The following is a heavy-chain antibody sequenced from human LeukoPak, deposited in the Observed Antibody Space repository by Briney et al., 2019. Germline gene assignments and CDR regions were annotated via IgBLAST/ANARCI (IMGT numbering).Heavy chain of an antibody. CDR3: ARGIAAAGTALYN. Sequence: GGSLRLSCAVSGFTVSSNYMSWVRQAPGKGLEWVSVIYSGGSTYYADSVKGRFTISRDNSKNTLYLQINSLRAEDTAVYYCARGIAAAGTALYNWGQGTLLTVSS. D-gene: IGHD6-13*01. J-gene: IGHJ4*02. CDR1: GFTVSSNY. V-gene: IGHV3-53*01. CDR2: IYSGGST.